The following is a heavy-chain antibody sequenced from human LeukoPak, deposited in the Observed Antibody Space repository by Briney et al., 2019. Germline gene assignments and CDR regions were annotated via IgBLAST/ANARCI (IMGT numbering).Heavy chain of an antibody. V-gene: IGHV3-23*01. Sequence: GGSLRLSCAASGFTFSTYALTWVRQAPGKGLEWVSVISISASSTYYAASVKGRFTISRDNSKNTLYLQMNSLRAEDTAVYYCAKDLLKPRVGSGSYFDYWGQGTLVTVSS. J-gene: IGHJ4*02. CDR2: ISISASST. CDR3: AKDLLKPRVGSGSYFDY. D-gene: IGHD3-10*01. CDR1: GFTFSTYA.